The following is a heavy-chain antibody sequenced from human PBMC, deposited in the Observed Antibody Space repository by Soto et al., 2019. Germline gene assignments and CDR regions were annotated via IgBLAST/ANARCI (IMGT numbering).Heavy chain of an antibody. D-gene: IGHD2-21*02. CDR2: ISAYNGNT. Sequence: GASVKVSCKASGYTFTSYGISWVRQAPGQGLEWMGWISAYNGNTNYAQKLQGRVTMTTDTSTSTAYMELRSLRSDDTAMYYCARVSSIVVVTARLFDYWGQGTLVTVSS. V-gene: IGHV1-18*01. J-gene: IGHJ4*02. CDR1: GYTFTSYG. CDR3: ARVSSIVVVTARLFDY.